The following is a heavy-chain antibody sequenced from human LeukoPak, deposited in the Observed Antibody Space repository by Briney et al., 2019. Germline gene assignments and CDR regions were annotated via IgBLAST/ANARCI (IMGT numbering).Heavy chain of an antibody. CDR1: RFTFSSYS. CDR2: ISSSGSYI. J-gene: IGHJ4*02. V-gene: IGHV3-21*01. Sequence: GGSLRLSCAASRFTFSSYSMNWVRQAPGKGLEWVSSISSSGSYIYYADSVKGRFTISRGSHSTVYLQMNTLRIEDTAVYYCTRGRVGGIDYWGQGTLVTVSS. D-gene: IGHD1-26*01. CDR3: TRGRVGGIDY.